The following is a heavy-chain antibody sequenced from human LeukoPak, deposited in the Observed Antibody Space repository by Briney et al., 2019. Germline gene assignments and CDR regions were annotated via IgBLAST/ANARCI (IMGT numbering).Heavy chain of an antibody. CDR1: GYTFTSYD. J-gene: IGHJ4*02. Sequence: ASVKVSCKASGYTFTSYDINWVRQATGQGLEWMGWINPNSGITVYAQKFQGRVTITRNPSISTAYMELSSLRSEDTAVYYCAREDYYDSGSNDYWGQGTLVTVSS. CDR2: INPNSGIT. V-gene: IGHV1-8*03. D-gene: IGHD3-22*01. CDR3: AREDYYDSGSNDY.